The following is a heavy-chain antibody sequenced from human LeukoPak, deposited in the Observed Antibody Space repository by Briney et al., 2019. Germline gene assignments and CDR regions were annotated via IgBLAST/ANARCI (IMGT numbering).Heavy chain of an antibody. CDR3: ARGIAGYCSSTSCYRGVTD. Sequence: GGSLRLSCVAPGFIFGDYWMRWVRQAPGKGLEWVAVISYDGNNKYYADSVKGRFTISRDNSKNTLYLQMNSLRAEDTAVYYCARGIAGYCSSTSCYRGVTDWGQGTLVTVSS. J-gene: IGHJ4*02. D-gene: IGHD2-2*02. CDR1: GFIFGDYW. V-gene: IGHV3-30*03. CDR2: ISYDGNNK.